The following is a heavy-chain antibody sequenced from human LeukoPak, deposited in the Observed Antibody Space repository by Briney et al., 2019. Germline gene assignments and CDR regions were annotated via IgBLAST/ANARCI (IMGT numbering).Heavy chain of an antibody. D-gene: IGHD2-15*01. CDR2: IYTSGST. V-gene: IGHV4-4*07. CDR3: ARDWRYCSGGSCSYYFDY. J-gene: IGHJ4*02. CDR1: GVSISSYY. Sequence: PSETLSLTCTVSGVSISSYYWTWMRQPAGKGLEWIGRIYTSGSTNYNPSLNSRVTISVDKSKNHLSLKLSSVTASDTAVYYCARDWRYCSGGSCSYYFDYWGQGALVTVSS.